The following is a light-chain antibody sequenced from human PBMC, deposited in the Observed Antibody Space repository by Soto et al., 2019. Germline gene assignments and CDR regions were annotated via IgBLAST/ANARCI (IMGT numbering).Light chain of an antibody. V-gene: IGLV7-46*01. Sequence: QAVVTQEPSLTVSPGGTVTLTCGFSTGAVTSGHYPYWFQQKPGQAPTTLIYDTDNKHSWTPARFSGSLLGGKAALTLSGAQPEDAADYYCLVSYSGARVFGGGTKLTVL. J-gene: IGLJ2*01. CDR2: DTD. CDR1: TGAVTSGHY. CDR3: LVSYSGARV.